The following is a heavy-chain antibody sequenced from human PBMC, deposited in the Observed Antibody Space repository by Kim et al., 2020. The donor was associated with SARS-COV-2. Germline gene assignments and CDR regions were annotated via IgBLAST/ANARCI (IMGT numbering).Heavy chain of an antibody. CDR2: ISYVGSNK. CDR1: GFTFSSYG. J-gene: IGHJ6*02. D-gene: IGHD3-10*01. Sequence: GGSLRLSCAASGFTFSSYGMHWVRQAPGKGLEWVAVISYVGSNKYYADSVKGRFTISRDNSKNTLYLQMNSLRAEDTAVYYCASTDYYGSGSYRPVDVWGQGTTVTVSS. V-gene: IGHV3-33*05. CDR3: ASTDYYGSGSYRPVDV.